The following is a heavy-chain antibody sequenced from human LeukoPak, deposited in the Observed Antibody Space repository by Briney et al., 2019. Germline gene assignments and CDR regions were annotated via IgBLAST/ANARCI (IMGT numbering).Heavy chain of an antibody. CDR2: ISSSSSYI. CDR3: ARATAVTGDYYYYGMDV. V-gene: IGHV3-21*01. J-gene: IGHJ6*02. Sequence: GGSLRLSCAASGFTFSSYSMNWVRQAPGKGLEWFSSISSSSSYIYYADSVKGRFTISRDNAKNSLYLQMNSLRAEDTAVYYCARATAVTGDYYYYGMDVWGQGTTVTVSS. D-gene: IGHD4-11*01. CDR1: GFTFSSYS.